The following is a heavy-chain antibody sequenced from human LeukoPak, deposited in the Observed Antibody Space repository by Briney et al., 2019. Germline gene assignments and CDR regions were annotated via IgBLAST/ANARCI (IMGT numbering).Heavy chain of an antibody. CDR1: GGSFSGYY. V-gene: IGHV4-34*01. J-gene: IGHJ6*02. D-gene: IGHD5-18*01. CDR2: INHSGST. CDR3: ARGRIQLWFYHYYYYGMDV. Sequence: SETLSLTCAVYGGSFSGYYWSWIRQPPGKGLEWIGEINHSGSTNYNPSLKSRVTISVDTSKNPFSLKLSSVTAADTAVYYCARGRIQLWFYHYYYYGMDVWGQGTTVTVSS.